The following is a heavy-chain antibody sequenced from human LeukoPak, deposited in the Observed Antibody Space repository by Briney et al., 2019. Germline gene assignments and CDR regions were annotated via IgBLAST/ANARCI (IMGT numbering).Heavy chain of an antibody. Sequence: ASVKVSCKASGYTFTGYYMHWVRQAPGQGLEWMGWINPNSGGTNYAQKFQGRVTMTRDTSISTAYMELSRLRSDDTAVYYCARVLEGDCGGDCYSFDYWGQGTLVTVSS. J-gene: IGHJ4*02. V-gene: IGHV1-2*02. CDR3: ARVLEGDCGGDCYSFDY. CDR1: GYTFTGYY. CDR2: INPNSGGT. D-gene: IGHD2-21*02.